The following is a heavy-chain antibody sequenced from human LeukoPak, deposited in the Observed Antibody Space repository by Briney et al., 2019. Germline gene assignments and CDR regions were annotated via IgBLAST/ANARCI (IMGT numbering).Heavy chain of an antibody. CDR3: ASGVVVVAATGRDY. CDR2: ISSSGSTI. CDR1: GFTFSNYY. J-gene: IGHJ4*02. V-gene: IGHV3-11*01. Sequence: GGSLRLSCAASGFTFSNYYMSWIRQAPGKGLEWVSYISSSGSTIYYADSVKGRFTISRDNAKNSLYLQMNSLRAEDTAVYYCASGVVVVAATGRDYWGQGTLVTVSS. D-gene: IGHD2-15*01.